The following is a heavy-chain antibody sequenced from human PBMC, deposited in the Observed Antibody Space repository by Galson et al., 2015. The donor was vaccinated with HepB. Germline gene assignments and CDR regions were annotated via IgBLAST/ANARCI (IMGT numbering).Heavy chain of an antibody. J-gene: IGHJ6*03. CDR3: ATSPYCGGDCYSWAYYYYYMGV. V-gene: IGHV1-46*01. CDR1: GYTFTSYY. Sequence: SVKVSCKASGYTFTSYYMHWVRQAPGQGLEWMGIINPSGGDTSYAQKFQGRVTMTRDTSTTTVYMELSSLRSDDTAVYYCATSPYCGGDCYSWAYYYYYMGVWGKGTTVTVSS. D-gene: IGHD2-21*01. CDR2: INPSGGDT.